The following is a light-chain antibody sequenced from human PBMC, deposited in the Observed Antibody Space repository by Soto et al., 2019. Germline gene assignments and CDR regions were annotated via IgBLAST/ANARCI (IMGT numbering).Light chain of an antibody. J-gene: IGKJ4*01. CDR1: QGITSY. CDR3: QRTYNAPLT. Sequence: DIQLTQSPSSLSASVGDRVTITCRMSQGITSYLNWFRQKPGKVPKLLIYSASNLQSGVPSRFSGSGSWTDFTLTISSLQPEDVTNYYGQRTYNAPLTFGGGTKVEIK. V-gene: IGKV1-27*01. CDR2: SAS.